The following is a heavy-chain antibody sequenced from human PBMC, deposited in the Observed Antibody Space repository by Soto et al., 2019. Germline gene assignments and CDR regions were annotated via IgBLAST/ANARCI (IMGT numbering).Heavy chain of an antibody. D-gene: IGHD1-20*01. J-gene: IGHJ6*02. CDR3: ARTRDNNINYYYALDV. Sequence: PSETLSLTCTVSGAYVSSPTHYWNWIRQSPGKGLEWIGFVYYSGITNYSPSLKSRVTISLDTSKDQFSLRLTSVTAADTAVYYCARTRDNNINYYYALDVWGQGTTVTVS. CDR2: VYYSGIT. V-gene: IGHV4-61*01. CDR1: GAYVSSPTHY.